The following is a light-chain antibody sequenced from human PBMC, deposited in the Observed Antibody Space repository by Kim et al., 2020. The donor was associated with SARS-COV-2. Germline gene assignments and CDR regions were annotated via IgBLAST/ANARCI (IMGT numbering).Light chain of an antibody. J-gene: IGKJ2*01. CDR2: QAS. CDR1: QSISDV. Sequence: LSASVGGSITNPCRGSQSISDVLAWYQQKAGKAPKLLIYQASRLQSGVPSRFTGSGSGTEFTLTISSLQPDDFATYYCQQYFSYSTFGRGTKLEIK. CDR3: QQYFSYST. V-gene: IGKV1-5*03.